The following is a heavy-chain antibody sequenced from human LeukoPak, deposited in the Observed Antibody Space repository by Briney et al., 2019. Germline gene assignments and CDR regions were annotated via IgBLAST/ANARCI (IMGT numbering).Heavy chain of an antibody. Sequence: PGGSLRLSWAASGFTVLTNDMTWVRQAPGKGLEWVSVLYSDGNTKYADSVQGRFTISRDNSKNTLYLEMNSLSPDDTAVYYCARGVEPLAANTLAYWGQGTLVTVSS. J-gene: IGHJ4*02. CDR3: ARGVEPLAANTLAY. CDR2: LYSDGNT. D-gene: IGHD1-14*01. CDR1: GFTVLTND. V-gene: IGHV3-53*01.